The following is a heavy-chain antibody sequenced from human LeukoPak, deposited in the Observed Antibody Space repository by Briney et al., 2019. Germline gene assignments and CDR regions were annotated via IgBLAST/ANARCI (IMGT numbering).Heavy chain of an antibody. V-gene: IGHV4-31*03. J-gene: IGHJ4*02. CDR3: ARGVGEYCSGGSCYPFDY. CDR1: GGSISPYY. D-gene: IGHD2-15*01. Sequence: SETLSLTCTVSGGSISPYYWSWIRQHPGKGLEWIGYIYYSGSTYYNPSLKSRVTISVDTSKNQFSLKLSSVTAADTAVYYCARGVGEYCSGGSCYPFDYWGQGTLVTVSS. CDR2: IYYSGST.